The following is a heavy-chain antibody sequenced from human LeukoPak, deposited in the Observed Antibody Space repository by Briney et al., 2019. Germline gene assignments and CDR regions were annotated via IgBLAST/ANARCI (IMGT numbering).Heavy chain of an antibody. V-gene: IGHV1-46*01. CDR3: ARVADTAMDPTDY. CDR1: GYTFTSYG. D-gene: IGHD5-18*01. J-gene: IGHJ4*02. Sequence: GASVKVSCKASGYTFTSYGISWVRQAPGQGLEWMGIINPSGGSTSYAQKFQGRVTMTRDTSTSTVYMELSSLRSEDTAVYYCARVADTAMDPTDYWGQGTLVTVSS. CDR2: INPSGGST.